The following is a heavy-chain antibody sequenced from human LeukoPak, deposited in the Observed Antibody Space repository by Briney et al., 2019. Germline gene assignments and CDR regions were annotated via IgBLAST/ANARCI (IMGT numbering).Heavy chain of an antibody. CDR1: GFTFSSYS. J-gene: IGHJ4*02. CDR3: ARSSSSSEYYFDY. V-gene: IGHV3-21*01. D-gene: IGHD6-6*01. CDR2: ISSNSSYI. Sequence: GGSLRLSCAASGFTFSSYSMNWVRQAPGKGLEWVSSISSNSSYIYYADSVKGRFTISRDNAKNSLYLQMNSLRAEDTAVYYCARSSSSSEYYFDYWGQGTLVTVSS.